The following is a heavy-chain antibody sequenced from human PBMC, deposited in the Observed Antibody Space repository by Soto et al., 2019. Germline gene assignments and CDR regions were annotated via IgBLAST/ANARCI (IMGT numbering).Heavy chain of an antibody. J-gene: IGHJ4*02. CDR2: IKQDGSEK. V-gene: IGHV3-7*01. CDR1: GFTFSSYW. D-gene: IGHD6-13*01. Sequence: PGGSLRLSCAASGFTFSSYWMSWVRQAPGKGLEWVANIKQDGSEKYYVDSVKGRFTISRDNAKNSLYLQVNSLRVEDTAVYYCVRHSSSWSQDFDYWGQGTLVTVSS. CDR3: VRHSSSWSQDFDY.